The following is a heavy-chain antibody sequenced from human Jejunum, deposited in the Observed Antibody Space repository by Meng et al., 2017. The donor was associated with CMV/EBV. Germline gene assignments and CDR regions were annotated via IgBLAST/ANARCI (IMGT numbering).Heavy chain of an antibody. J-gene: IGHJ4*02. CDR3: VKDINSGFYFTY. CDR2: IKPDGTEQ. CDR1: GFTCSNYW. V-gene: IGHV3-7*01. D-gene: IGHD1-26*01. Sequence: SGFTCSNYWMFWVRQAPGKGLEWVANIKPDGTEQHYVGSVRGRFTISRDNAKNSLYLQMNSLRVEDTAVYYCVKDINSGFYFTYWGQGTLVTVSS.